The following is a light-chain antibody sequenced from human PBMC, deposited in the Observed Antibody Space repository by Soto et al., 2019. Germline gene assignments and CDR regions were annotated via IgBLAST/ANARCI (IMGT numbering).Light chain of an antibody. Sequence: EMVLTQSAGTLSLSPGERDTLSCRARQSVSTSYLAWYQQKPGQAPRLLIYGASSRAAGIQDRFSGSGSGTDFTLTISRMEPEDFVVYYCQQYDNSPWSFGQGTKVEIK. CDR1: QSVSTSY. CDR3: QQYDNSPWS. J-gene: IGKJ1*01. CDR2: GAS. V-gene: IGKV3-20*01.